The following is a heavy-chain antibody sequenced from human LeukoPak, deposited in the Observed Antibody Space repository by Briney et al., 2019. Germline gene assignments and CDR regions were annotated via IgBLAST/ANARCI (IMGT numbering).Heavy chain of an antibody. CDR3: ARDPLGDRYSGSYLYGGFDY. V-gene: IGHV3-7*01. Sequence: GGSLRLSCVASGFTFGKYWMSWVRQAPGKGLEWVANIKLDGSEKNYVDSVKGRFTISRDNSKNTLYLQMNSLRAEDTAVYYCARDPLGDRYSGSYLYGGFDYWGQGTLVTVSS. J-gene: IGHJ4*02. D-gene: IGHD1-26*01. CDR2: IKLDGSEK. CDR1: GFTFGKYW.